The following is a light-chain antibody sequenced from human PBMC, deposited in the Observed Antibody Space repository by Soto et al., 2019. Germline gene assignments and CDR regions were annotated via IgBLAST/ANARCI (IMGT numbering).Light chain of an antibody. CDR1: QSISRW. Sequence: DIHMAKEPCSRSASVGDRVPITCRASQSISRWLAWYQQKPGKAPKLLIYDASSLESGVPSRFSGSGSGTEFTLTISSLQPDDFATYYCQQYNHYSGLTFAGGAKADIK. J-gene: IGKJ4*01. CDR3: QQYNHYSGLT. CDR2: DAS. V-gene: IGKV1-5*01.